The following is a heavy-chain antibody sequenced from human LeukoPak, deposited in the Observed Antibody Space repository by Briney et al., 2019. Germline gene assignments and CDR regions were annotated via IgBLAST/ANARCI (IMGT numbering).Heavy chain of an antibody. J-gene: IGHJ4*02. V-gene: IGHV1-69*05. CDR3: ARDPNGYDSSGYQGY. Sequence: SVKASCKASGGTFSSYAISWVRQAPGQGLEWMGRIIPIFGTANYAQKFQGRVTITTDESTSTAYMELSSLRSEDTAVYYCARDPNGYDSSGYQGYWGQGTLVTVSS. CDR2: IIPIFGTA. CDR1: GGTFSSYA. D-gene: IGHD3-22*01.